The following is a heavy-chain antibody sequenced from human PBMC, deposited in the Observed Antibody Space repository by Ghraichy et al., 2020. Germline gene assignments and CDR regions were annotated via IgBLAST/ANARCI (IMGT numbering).Heavy chain of an antibody. Sequence: GGSLRLSCAASGFTFSNYAMSWVRQAPGKGLEWVSHISGRGDITHYADSVKGRFTISRDNSKNTLFVQMNSLRAEDTAVYYCAKDYQGNSGWYRCDYWGQGTLVTVSS. V-gene: IGHV3-23*01. CDR3: AKDYQGNSGWYRCDY. CDR1: GFTFSNYA. D-gene: IGHD6-19*01. J-gene: IGHJ4*02. CDR2: ISGRGDIT.